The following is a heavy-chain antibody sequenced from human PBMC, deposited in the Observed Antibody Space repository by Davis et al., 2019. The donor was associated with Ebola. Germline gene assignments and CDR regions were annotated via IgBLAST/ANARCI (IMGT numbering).Heavy chain of an antibody. CDR3: ARGTDYGGNSVGFDP. CDR1: GGSISSNY. Sequence: SDTLSPTFTVPGGSISSNYWSWIRQPPGKGLEWIGYIYYSGGTNYNPSLKSRVTISVDTSKNQFSLKLSSVTAADTAVYYCARGTDYGGNSVGFDPWGQGTLVTVSS. CDR2: IYYSGGT. J-gene: IGHJ5*02. V-gene: IGHV4-59*01. D-gene: IGHD4-23*01.